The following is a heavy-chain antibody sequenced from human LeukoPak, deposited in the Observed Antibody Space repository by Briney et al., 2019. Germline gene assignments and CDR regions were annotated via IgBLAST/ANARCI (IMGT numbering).Heavy chain of an antibody. CDR1: GYTFTSYD. D-gene: IGHD6-19*01. J-gene: IGHJ5*02. Sequence: ASVKVSCKASGYTFTSYDINWVRQATGQGLECMGWMNPNSGNTGYAQKFQGRVTITRNTSISTAYMELSSLRSEDTAVYYCARGDHIAVAGRDWFDPWGEGTLVTVSS. CDR2: MNPNSGNT. CDR3: ARGDHIAVAGRDWFDP. V-gene: IGHV1-8*03.